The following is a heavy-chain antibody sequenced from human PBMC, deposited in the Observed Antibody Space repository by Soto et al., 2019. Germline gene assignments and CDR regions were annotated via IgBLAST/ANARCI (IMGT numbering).Heavy chain of an antibody. CDR1: GYTFTRYT. Sequence: GASAKVSCKASGYTFTRYTMNWVRQAPGQRLEWMGWINPDNGNTKSSQKFQDRVIITRDTSASTAYMDLSSLRSEDTAVYYCARGIATGQLDPWGQGTLVTVSS. D-gene: IGHD2-15*01. CDR2: INPDNGNT. CDR3: ARGIATGQLDP. V-gene: IGHV1-3*01. J-gene: IGHJ5*02.